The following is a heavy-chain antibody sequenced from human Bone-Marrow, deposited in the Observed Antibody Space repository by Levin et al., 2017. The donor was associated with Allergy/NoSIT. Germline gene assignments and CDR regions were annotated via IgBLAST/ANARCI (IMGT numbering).Heavy chain of an antibody. CDR3: ARGEAFNSWHTGWFDP. CDR2: MFAGGAA. J-gene: IGHJ5*02. Sequence: SQTLSLTCTVSGDSINNTNHYWSWIRQPAGKGLEWIGRMFAGGAATYNRSLRSRVTLSIDTTKNQFSLKLTSVTAADPAVYYCARGEAFNSWHTGWFDPWGQGTLVTVSS. D-gene: IGHD6-13*01. V-gene: IGHV4-61*02. CDR1: GDSINNTNHY.